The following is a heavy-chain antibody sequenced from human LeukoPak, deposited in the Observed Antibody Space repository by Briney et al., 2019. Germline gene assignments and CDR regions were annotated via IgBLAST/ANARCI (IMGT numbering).Heavy chain of an antibody. CDR2: IYYSGST. J-gene: IGHJ4*02. CDR3: ARPLVATITIFDY. V-gene: IGHV4-39*01. Sequence: SETLSLTCTVSGGSSSSSSYYWGWIRQPPGKGLEWIGSIYYSGSTYYNPSLKSRVTISVDTSKNQFSLKLSSVTAADTAVYYCARPLVATITIFDYWGQGTLVTVSS. CDR1: GGSSSSSSYY. D-gene: IGHD5-12*01.